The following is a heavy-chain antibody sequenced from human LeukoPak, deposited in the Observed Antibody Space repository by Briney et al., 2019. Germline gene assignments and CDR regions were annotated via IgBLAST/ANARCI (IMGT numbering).Heavy chain of an antibody. V-gene: IGHV3-74*01. CDR2: INPDGTII. CDR1: GFTYTDYW. CDR3: AKDLSWNTADR. J-gene: IGHJ5*02. D-gene: IGHD5-18*01. Sequence: GGSLRLSCVGSGFTYTDYWMHWFRQAPGKGPVWVSRINPDGTIIGYADSVKGRFSISRDNAKNLLYLQMNGLRADDTAVYYCAKDLSWNTADRWGQGILVTVSS.